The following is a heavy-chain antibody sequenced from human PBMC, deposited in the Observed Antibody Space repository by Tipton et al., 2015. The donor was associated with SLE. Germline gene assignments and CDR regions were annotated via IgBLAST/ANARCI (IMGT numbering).Heavy chain of an antibody. V-gene: IGHV4-31*02. D-gene: IGHD3-10*01. CDR2: IYSGTT. J-gene: IGHJ4*02. CDR3: VRGATLLWFGE. Sequence: LRLSCTVSGGSIRMSGFYWGWIRPPPGRGLGWIGSIYSGTTYYNPSLQSRLSISVDESTNQFSLKMTSVTAADTAVYYCVRGATLLWFGEWGLGTLVTVSS. CDR1: GGSIRMSGFY.